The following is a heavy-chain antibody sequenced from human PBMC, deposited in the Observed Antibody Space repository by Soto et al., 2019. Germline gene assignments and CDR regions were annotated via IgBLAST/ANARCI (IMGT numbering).Heavy chain of an antibody. CDR1: GYTFTNSG. Sequence: GASVKVSCKASGYTFTNSGISWVRQAPGQRLEWMGWINADNGNTNYSQNLQGRVSITRDTSTSTAYMELSSLRSEDTAVYYCARSIVVVTALDYWGQGTLVTVSS. CDR2: INADNGNT. D-gene: IGHD2-21*02. CDR3: ARSIVVVTALDY. J-gene: IGHJ4*02. V-gene: IGHV1-18*01.